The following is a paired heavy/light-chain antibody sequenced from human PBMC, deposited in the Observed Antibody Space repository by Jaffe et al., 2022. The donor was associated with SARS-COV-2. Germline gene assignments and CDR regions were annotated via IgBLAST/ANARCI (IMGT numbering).Heavy chain of an antibody. J-gene: IGHJ4*02. D-gene: IGHD4-17*01. CDR2: ISAYNGNT. V-gene: IGHV1-18*01. Sequence: QVQLVQSGAEVKKPGASVKVSCKASGYTFTSYSISWVRQAPGQGLEWMGWISAYNGNTKYTQKLQGRVTMTTDASTSTAYMELRSLRDDDTAMYYCARVYGGSGGDYWGQGTLVTVSS. CDR3: ARVYGGSGGDY. CDR1: GYTFTSYS.
Light chain of an antibody. CDR1: GSNIGAGYD. V-gene: IGLV1-40*01. Sequence: QSVLTQPPSVSGAPGQRVTISCTGSGSNIGAGYDVHWYQQLPGTAPKLLIYGNSNRPSGVPDRFSGSKSGTSASLAISGLQAEDEAHYYCQSFDISLSGHVFGTGTEVTVL. CDR2: GNS. CDR3: QSFDISLSGHV. J-gene: IGLJ1*01.